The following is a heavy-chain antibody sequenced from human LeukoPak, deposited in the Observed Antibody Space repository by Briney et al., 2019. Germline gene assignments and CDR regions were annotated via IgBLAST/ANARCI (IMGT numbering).Heavy chain of an antibody. CDR3: ARDWTTVTDVPGPYYYCGMDV. D-gene: IGHD4-17*01. J-gene: IGHJ6*04. CDR2: ISYDGSNK. Sequence: PGGSLRLSCNTAGLTVGRDERDGVRGAPGKRLKWVAVISYDGSNKYYADSVKGRFTISRDNSKNTLYLQMNSLRAEDTAVYYCARDWTTVTDVPGPYYYCGMDVWGKGTTVTASS. V-gene: IGHV3-30*04. CDR1: GLTVGRDE.